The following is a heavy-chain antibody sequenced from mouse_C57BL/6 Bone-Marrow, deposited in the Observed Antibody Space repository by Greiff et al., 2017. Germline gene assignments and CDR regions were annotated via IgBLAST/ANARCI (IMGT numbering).Heavy chain of an antibody. CDR3: ARERVLSLDY. CDR2: ISDGGSYT. D-gene: IGHD2-3*01. J-gene: IGHJ2*01. V-gene: IGHV5-4*01. Sequence: EVKLVESGGGLVKPGGSLKLSCAASGFTFSSYAMSWVRQTPEKRLEWVATISDGGSYTYYPDNVKGRFTLSRDNAKNNLYLQMSHLKSEDAAMXYCARERVLSLDYWGQGTTLTVSS. CDR1: GFTFSSYA.